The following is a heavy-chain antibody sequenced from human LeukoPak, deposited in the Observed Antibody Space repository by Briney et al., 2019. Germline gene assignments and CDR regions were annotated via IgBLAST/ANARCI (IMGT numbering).Heavy chain of an antibody. Sequence: GGSLRLSCAASGFTFSSYSMNWVRQAPGKGLDWVSSISSSSSYIYYADSVKGRFTISRDNAKNSLYLQMNSLRAEDTAVYYCARDGQQGNYFDYWGQGTLVTVSS. CDR3: ARDGQQGNYFDY. CDR1: GFTFSSYS. V-gene: IGHV3-21*01. CDR2: ISSSSSYI. J-gene: IGHJ4*02. D-gene: IGHD2-2*01.